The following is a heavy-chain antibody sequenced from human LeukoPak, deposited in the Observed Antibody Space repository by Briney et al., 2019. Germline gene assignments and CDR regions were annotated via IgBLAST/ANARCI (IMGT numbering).Heavy chain of an antibody. J-gene: IGHJ6*02. CDR3: ARGPYYDFWSGYPPPNYYYYGMDV. V-gene: IGHV4-59*08. CDR1: GGSFSGYY. CDR2: IYYSGST. D-gene: IGHD3-3*01. Sequence: SETLSLTCAVYGGSFSGYYWSWIRQPPGKGLEWIGYIYYSGSTNYNPSLKSRVTISVDTSKNQFSLKLSSVTAADTAVYYCARGPYYDFWSGYPPPNYYYYGMDVWGQGTTVTVSS.